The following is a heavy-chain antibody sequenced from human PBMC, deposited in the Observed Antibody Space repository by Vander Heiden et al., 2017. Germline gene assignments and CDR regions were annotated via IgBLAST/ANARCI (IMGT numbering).Heavy chain of an antibody. V-gene: IGHV3-7*04. Sequence: DVQLVESGGGSVQPGGSLSLSCAGSEFRPGRSWMSWVRQSVGKGLEWVANINEDGSKIYYVESVKGRFTISRDNGKNSFYLQMNSLRVEDTSLYYCARARHGRSNGFDNWGQGTLVTVSS. CDR1: EFRPGRSW. CDR3: ARARHGRSNGFDN. CDR2: INEDGSKI. D-gene: IGHD1-26*01. J-gene: IGHJ4*02.